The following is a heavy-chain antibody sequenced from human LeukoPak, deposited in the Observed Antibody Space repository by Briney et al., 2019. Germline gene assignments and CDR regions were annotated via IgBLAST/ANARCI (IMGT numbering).Heavy chain of an antibody. Sequence: SETLSLTCTVSSGSISSYYCSWIRQPRGKGLEWIGYTYYSGTTKYNPSLKSRVTISADTSKNQFSLKLRSLTAADTAVYYCARHLGVAVAADAFDIWGQGAMLAVSS. CDR3: ARHLGVAVAADAFDI. D-gene: IGHD6-19*01. CDR2: TYYSGTT. V-gene: IGHV4-59*08. CDR1: SGSISSYY. J-gene: IGHJ3*02.